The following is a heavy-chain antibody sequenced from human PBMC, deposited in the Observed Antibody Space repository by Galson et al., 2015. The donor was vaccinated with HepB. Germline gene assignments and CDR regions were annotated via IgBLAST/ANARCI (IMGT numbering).Heavy chain of an antibody. CDR3: ASAGGLTY. D-gene: IGHD3-16*01. V-gene: IGHV3-30-3*01. CDR1: GFTFNDYA. Sequence: SLRLSCAASGFTFNDYAMHWVRQAPGQGLEWVAVISYDGSEKYYADSVTGRFTISSDNSKTTLYLHMNSLRTDDTAVYYCASAGGLTYWGHGTLVTVTS. J-gene: IGHJ4*01. CDR2: ISYDGSEK.